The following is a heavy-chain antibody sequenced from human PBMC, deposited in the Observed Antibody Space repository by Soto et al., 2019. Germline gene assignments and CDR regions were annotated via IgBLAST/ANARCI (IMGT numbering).Heavy chain of an antibody. CDR1: GGSISSGGYY. D-gene: IGHD3-10*01. CDR2: IYYPGTT. CDR3: ARGGGDGPPLRAFDI. V-gene: IGHV4-31*03. J-gene: IGHJ3*02. Sequence: QVQLRESGPGLVKPSQTLSLTCTVSGGSISSGGYYWSWIRQDPGMGLEWIGSIYYPGTTYYNPSLKSRISISVDTSKNQFSLKLSSVTPADTAVYYCARGGGDGPPLRAFDIWGQGTMVTVSS.